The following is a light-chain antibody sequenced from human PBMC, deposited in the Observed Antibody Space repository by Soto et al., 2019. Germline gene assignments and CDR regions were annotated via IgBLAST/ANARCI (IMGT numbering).Light chain of an antibody. J-gene: IGKJ5*01. CDR2: DAS. CDR1: QSVSSN. V-gene: IGKV1D-13*01. CDR3: QKFNDNPT. Sequence: TQSPATLSVSPGERATLSCRASQSVSSNLAWYQQKPGKAPKLLMYDASSLESGVPSRFSGSGSGTEFTLTISSLQPEDFATYYCQKFNDNPTFGQGTRLEIK.